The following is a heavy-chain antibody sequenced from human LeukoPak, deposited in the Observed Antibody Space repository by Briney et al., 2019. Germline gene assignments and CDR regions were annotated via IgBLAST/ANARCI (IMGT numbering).Heavy chain of an antibody. Sequence: ASVKVSCKASGYTFTSYGISWVRQAPGQGLEWTGWISAYNGNTNYAQKLQGRVTMTTDTSTSTAYMELRSLRSDDTAVYYCAATRFSGSYFGPDAFDIWGQGTMVTVSS. CDR1: GYTFTSYG. J-gene: IGHJ3*02. D-gene: IGHD1-26*01. CDR2: ISAYNGNT. CDR3: AATRFSGSYFGPDAFDI. V-gene: IGHV1-18*01.